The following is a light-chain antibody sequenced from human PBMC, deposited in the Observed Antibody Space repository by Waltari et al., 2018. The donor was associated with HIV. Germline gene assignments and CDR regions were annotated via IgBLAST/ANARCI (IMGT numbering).Light chain of an antibody. CDR2: ADR. CDR1: TLGVKI. CDR3: QTWDNNAGV. Sequence: SHELTQPPSVSVAPGHTVSVTCSGDTLGVKIVFWYPQKPGHIPLFHIYADRKRPTGVPDRVAASNSGNTATLAISEAQAMDEAVYYCQTWDNNAGVFGGGTKLTVL. J-gene: IGLJ2*01. V-gene: IGLV3-1*01.